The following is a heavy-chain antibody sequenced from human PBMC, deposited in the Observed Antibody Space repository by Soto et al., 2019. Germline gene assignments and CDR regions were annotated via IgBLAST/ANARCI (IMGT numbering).Heavy chain of an antibody. V-gene: IGHV3-30*18. J-gene: IGHJ6*02. Sequence: QVQLVESGGGVVQPGRSLRLSCAASGFTFSSYGMHWVRQAPGKGLEWVAVISYDGSNKYYADSVKGRFTISRDNAKKPLYLQVNSLRAEDTAVYYWAKDGGGGGSGGYYGMDVWGQGTTVTVSS. CDR1: GFTFSSYG. CDR2: ISYDGSNK. CDR3: AKDGGGGGSGGYYGMDV. D-gene: IGHD2-15*01.